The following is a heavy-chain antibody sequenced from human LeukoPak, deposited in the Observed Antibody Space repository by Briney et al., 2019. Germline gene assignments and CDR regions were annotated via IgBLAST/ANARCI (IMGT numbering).Heavy chain of an antibody. CDR2: ISYDGSNK. V-gene: IGHV3-30-3*01. D-gene: IGHD2-21*02. Sequence: SCKASGGTFSSYAISWVRQAPGKGLEWVAVISYDGSNKYYADSVKGRFTISRDNSKNTLYLQMNSLRAEDTAVYYCARDEHIVVVTAIDYWGQGTLVTVSS. CDR3: ARDEHIVVVTAIDY. J-gene: IGHJ4*02. CDR1: GGTFSSYA.